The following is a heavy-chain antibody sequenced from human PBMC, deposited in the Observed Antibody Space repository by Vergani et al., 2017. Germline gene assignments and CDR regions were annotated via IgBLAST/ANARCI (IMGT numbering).Heavy chain of an antibody. CDR2: INPSGGST. D-gene: IGHD6-6*01. Sequence: QVQLVQSGAEVKKPGASVKVSCKASGYTFTSYYMHWVRQAPGQGLEWMGIINPSGGSTSYAQKFQGRVTMTRDTSTSTVYMELSSLRSEDTAVYYCAMVPNSSSPGMGAFDIWGQGTMVTVSS. CDR3: AMVPNSSSPGMGAFDI. J-gene: IGHJ3*02. CDR1: GYTFTSYY. V-gene: IGHV1-46*01.